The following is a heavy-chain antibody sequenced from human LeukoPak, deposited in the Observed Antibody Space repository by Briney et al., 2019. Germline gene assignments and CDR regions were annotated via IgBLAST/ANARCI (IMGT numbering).Heavy chain of an antibody. D-gene: IGHD6-13*01. CDR3: ARDWSSWDY. CDR2: ISSSSTYI. CDR1: GFTFSSYS. J-gene: IGHJ4*02. Sequence: GGSLRLSCAASGFTFSSYSMNWFRQAPEKGLDWVSSISSSSTYIYYADSVKGRFTISRDDAKNSLYLQMNSLRVEDTAVYYCARDWSSWDYWGQGTLVTVSS. V-gene: IGHV3-21*01.